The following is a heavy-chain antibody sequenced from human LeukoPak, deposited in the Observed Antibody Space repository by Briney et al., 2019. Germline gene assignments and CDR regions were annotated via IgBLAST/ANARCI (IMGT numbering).Heavy chain of an antibody. CDR1: GGSISSGGYY. Sequence: PSETLSLTCTVSGGSISSGGYYWSWIRQHPGKGLEWIGYIYYSGSTYYNPSLKSRVTISVDTSKNQFSLKLSSVTAADTAVYYCARAPRGYDFRSGYFDYWGQGTLVTVSS. J-gene: IGHJ4*02. CDR3: ARAPRGYDFRSGYFDY. V-gene: IGHV4-31*03. D-gene: IGHD3-3*01. CDR2: IYYSGST.